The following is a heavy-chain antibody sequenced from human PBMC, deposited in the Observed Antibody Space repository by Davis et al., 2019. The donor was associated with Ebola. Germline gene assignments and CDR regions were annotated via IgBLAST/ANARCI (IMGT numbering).Heavy chain of an antibody. J-gene: IGHJ6*02. CDR2: ISYDGSNK. CDR1: GFTFSSYA. Sequence: GESLKISCAASGFTFSSYAMHWVRQAPGKGLEWVAVISYDGSNKYYADSVKGRFTISRDNSKNTLYLQMNSLRAEDTAVYYCARDSRPNIVVVPAAMRIYYGMDVWGQGTTVTVSS. CDR3: ARDSRPNIVVVPAAMRIYYGMDV. V-gene: IGHV3-30-3*01. D-gene: IGHD2-2*01.